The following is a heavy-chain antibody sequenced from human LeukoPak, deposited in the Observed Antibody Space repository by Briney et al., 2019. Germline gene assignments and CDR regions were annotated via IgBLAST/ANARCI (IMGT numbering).Heavy chain of an antibody. D-gene: IGHD2-8*01. CDR1: GFTFSSYA. CDR3: AKAVYAMVHYGMDV. J-gene: IGHJ6*02. V-gene: IGHV3-23*01. CDR2: ISGSGGST. Sequence: GGSLRLSCAASGFTFSSYAMSWVRQAPGKGLEWVSAISGSGGSTYYADSVKGRFTISRDNSKNTLYLQMNSLRAEDTAVYYCAKAVYAMVHYGMDVWGQGTTVTVSS.